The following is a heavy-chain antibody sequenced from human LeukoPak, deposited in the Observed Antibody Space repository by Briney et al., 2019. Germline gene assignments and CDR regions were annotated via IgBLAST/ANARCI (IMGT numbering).Heavy chain of an antibody. J-gene: IGHJ4*02. CDR3: AKGYTSGWSEGYLDY. CDR1: GFTLSNYA. CDR2: INSVNT. V-gene: IGHV3-23*03. D-gene: IGHD6-19*01. Sequence: PGGSLRLSCVASGFTLSNYAVNWVRQAPGKGLEWVSVINSVNTYYADSVKGRFTISRDSSKSTLYLQMTSLRADDTAVYFCAKGYTSGWSEGYLDYWGQGTLVTVSS.